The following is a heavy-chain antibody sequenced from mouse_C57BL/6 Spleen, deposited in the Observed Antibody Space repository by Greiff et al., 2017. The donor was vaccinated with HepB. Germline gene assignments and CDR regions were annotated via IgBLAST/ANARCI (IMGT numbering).Heavy chain of an antibody. CDR3: ARPKAKGDYAMDY. J-gene: IGHJ4*01. Sequence: QVQLQQPGAELVRPGSSVKLSCKASGYTFTSYWMHWVKQRPIQGLEWIGNIDPSDSETHYNQKFKDKATLTVDKSSSTAYMQLSSLTSEDSAVYYCARPKAKGDYAMDYWGQGTSVTVSS. D-gene: IGHD1-1*01. CDR1: GYTFTSYW. CDR2: IDPSDSET. V-gene: IGHV1-52*01.